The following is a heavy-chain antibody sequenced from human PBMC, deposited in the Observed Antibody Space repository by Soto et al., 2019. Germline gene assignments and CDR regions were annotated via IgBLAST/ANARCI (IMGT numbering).Heavy chain of an antibody. D-gene: IGHD5-18*01. CDR1: GGTFSSYA. V-gene: IGHV1-69*12. CDR2: IIPLFGTA. Sequence: QVQLVQSGAEVKKPGSSVTVSCKASGGTFSSYAISWVRQAPGQGIEWMGGIIPLFGTANYAQKFQGRVTITADASTSTADMELSSRRSEDKAVYYCAKVDTAMVQSGYWYFDLWGRGTLVTVSS. CDR3: AKVDTAMVQSGYWYFDL. J-gene: IGHJ2*01.